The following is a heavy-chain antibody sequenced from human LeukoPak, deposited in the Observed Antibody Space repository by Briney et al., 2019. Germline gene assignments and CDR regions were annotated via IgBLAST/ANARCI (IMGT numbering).Heavy chain of an antibody. D-gene: IGHD1-26*01. CDR3: ARDKVVGATHFDY. CDR2: ISTRSTYI. J-gene: IGHJ4*02. CDR1: GFTFSYYA. Sequence: GGSLRLSCAASGFTFSYYAMNWVRQAPGKGLEWVSSISTRSTYIYYADSLKGRFTISRDNAKNSLYLQMNSLRVEDTAVYYCARDKVVGATHFDYWGQGTLVTVSS. V-gene: IGHV3-21*01.